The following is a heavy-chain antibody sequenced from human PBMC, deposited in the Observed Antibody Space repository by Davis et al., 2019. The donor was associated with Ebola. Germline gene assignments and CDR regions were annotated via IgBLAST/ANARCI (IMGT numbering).Heavy chain of an antibody. J-gene: IGHJ4*02. CDR2: ISYDGGHE. CDR1: GFIFRTYA. D-gene: IGHD6-6*01. V-gene: IGHV3-30*04. CDR3: ARSTALGY. Sequence: GESLKISCAASGFIFRTYAMHWVRQAPGGGLEWVAVISYDGGHEYYADSVKGRFTISRDSSRNTLYLQMNSLRPEDTAVYYCARSTALGYWGQGTLVTVSS.